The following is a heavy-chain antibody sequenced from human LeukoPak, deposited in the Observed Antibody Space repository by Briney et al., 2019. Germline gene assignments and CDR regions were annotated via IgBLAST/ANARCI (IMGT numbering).Heavy chain of an antibody. D-gene: IGHD4-17*01. J-gene: IGHJ4*02. V-gene: IGHV3-23*01. CDR3: AKRQTTVIPFDY. CDR1: GGSFSGYY. CDR2: ISGSGGST. Sequence: ETLSLTCAVYGGSFSGYYWSWVRQAPGKGLEWVSAISGSGGSTYYADSVKGRFTISRDNSKNTLYLQMNSLRAEDTAVYYCAKRQTTVIPFDYWGQGTLVTVSS.